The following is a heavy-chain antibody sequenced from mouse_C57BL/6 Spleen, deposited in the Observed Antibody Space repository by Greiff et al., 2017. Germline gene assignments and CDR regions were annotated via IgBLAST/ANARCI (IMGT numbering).Heavy chain of an antibody. Sequence: QVQLQQSGAELARPGASVKMSCKASGYTFTSYTMHWVKQRPGQGLEWIGYLNPSSGYTKYNQKFKDKATLTADKSSSTAYMQLSSLTSEDSAVYYCARDKEAWFAYWGQGTLVTVSA. D-gene: IGHD1-3*01. CDR3: ARDKEAWFAY. CDR1: GYTFTSYT. CDR2: LNPSSGYT. V-gene: IGHV1-4*01. J-gene: IGHJ3*01.